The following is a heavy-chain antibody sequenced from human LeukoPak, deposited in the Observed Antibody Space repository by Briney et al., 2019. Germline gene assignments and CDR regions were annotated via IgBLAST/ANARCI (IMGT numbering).Heavy chain of an antibody. V-gene: IGHV1-2*02. CDR1: GYTFTGYY. J-gene: IGHJ4*02. D-gene: IGHD2-2*03. Sequence: ASVKVSCKASGYTFTGYYMHWVRQAPGQGLEWMGWINPNSGGTNYAQKFQGRVTMTRDMSISTAYMELSRLRSDDTAVYYCARSRFGYCSSTSCYRLFDYWGQGTLVTVSS. CDR3: ARSRFGYCSSTSCYRLFDY. CDR2: INPNSGGT.